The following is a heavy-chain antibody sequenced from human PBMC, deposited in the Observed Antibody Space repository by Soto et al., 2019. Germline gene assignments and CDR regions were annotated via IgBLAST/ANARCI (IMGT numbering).Heavy chain of an antibody. V-gene: IGHV2-70*01. CDR3: ARTSPFSSGGWYRAANGAFDI. CDR2: IDCDDDK. CDR1: GFSLSTRGMC. J-gene: IGHJ3*02. Sequence: SGPTLVNPTQTLTLTCTFSGFSLSTRGMCVSWIRQPPGKALEWLALIDCDDDKYYSTSLKTRLTISKDTSKNQLVLTMTNMDPVDTPTYYCARTSPFSSGGWYRAANGAFDICGRGTMVAV. D-gene: IGHD6-19*01.